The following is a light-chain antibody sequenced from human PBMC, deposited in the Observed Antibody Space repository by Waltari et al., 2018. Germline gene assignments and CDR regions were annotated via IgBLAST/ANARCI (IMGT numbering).Light chain of an antibody. CDR2: DVT. Sequence: QSALTQPASVSGSPGQSITISCTGTINDIGYYNFVSWYQQPPGKAPRLIIFDVTRWPSGVSRLFSGSNTGSAASLTISGLQAEDEADYYCASYTNTNTIIFGEGTKVAVL. CDR3: ASYTNTNTII. V-gene: IGLV2-14*03. CDR1: INDIGYYNF. J-gene: IGLJ2*01.